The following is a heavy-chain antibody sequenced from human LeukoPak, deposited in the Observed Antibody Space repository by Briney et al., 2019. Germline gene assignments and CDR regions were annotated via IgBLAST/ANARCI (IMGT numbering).Heavy chain of an antibody. CDR3: ARTYSSSSTVGHLY. D-gene: IGHD6-6*01. J-gene: IGHJ4*02. V-gene: IGHV1-2*06. Sequence: ASVKVSCKASGYTFAGYYIHWVRQAPGQGLEWMGRINHNSDGANYAQKFQGRVTMTRDTSINTAYMELSSLRSEDTAVYYCARTYSSSSTVGHLYWGQGTLVTVSS. CDR1: GYTFAGYY. CDR2: INHNSDGA.